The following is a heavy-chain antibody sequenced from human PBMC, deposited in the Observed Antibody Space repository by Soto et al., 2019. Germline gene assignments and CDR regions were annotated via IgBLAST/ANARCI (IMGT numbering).Heavy chain of an antibody. J-gene: IGHJ4*02. D-gene: IGHD6-19*01. CDR2: VNEYDTYT. CDR1: GFIFSDSW. CDR3: VRVAVVTRGIDY. Sequence: EVQLVESGGGLVQPGGSLRLSCVASGFIFSDSWMHWVRQAPGKGLEWVARVNEYDTYTTYADSVKGRFTISRDNARNRVYLQMNSLSTDDTAVYYCVRVAVVTRGIDYWGQGTLVTVSS. V-gene: IGHV3-74*03.